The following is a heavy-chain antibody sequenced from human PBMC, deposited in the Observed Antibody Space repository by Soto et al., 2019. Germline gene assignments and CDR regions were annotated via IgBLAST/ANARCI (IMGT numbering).Heavy chain of an antibody. V-gene: IGHV4-39*01. CDR2: LSYGGTT. Sequence: PSETLSLTCSVSGGSISSSTFYWGWIRQPPGKGLEWIGTLSYGGTTHYNPSLKSRAAMSVDTSKNQLSLEMTSLTAADTAVYYCARTPYKALNWFDPWGQGALVTVSS. D-gene: IGHD1-1*01. CDR1: GGSISSSTFY. J-gene: IGHJ5*02. CDR3: ARTPYKALNWFDP.